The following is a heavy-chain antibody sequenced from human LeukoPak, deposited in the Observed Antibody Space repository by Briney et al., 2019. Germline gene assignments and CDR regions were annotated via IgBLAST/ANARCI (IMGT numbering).Heavy chain of an antibody. CDR1: GGTFSSYV. CDR3: ARASHYGSGSFDALDV. D-gene: IGHD3-10*01. Sequence: SVKVSCKASGGTFSSYVISWVRQAPGQGLEWMGGIIPIFGTENYAQKFQGRVTITADESTSTVYMELRSLRSEDTAVYYCARASHYGSGSFDALDVWGQGTMVTVSS. V-gene: IGHV1-69*13. CDR2: IIPIFGTE. J-gene: IGHJ3*01.